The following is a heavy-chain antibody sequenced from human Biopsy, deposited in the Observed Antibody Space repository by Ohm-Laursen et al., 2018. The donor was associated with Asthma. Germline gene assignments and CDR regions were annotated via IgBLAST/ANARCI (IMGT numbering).Heavy chain of an antibody. V-gene: IGHV1-69*13. Sequence: SVKVSCKPSGGTFNYAITWVRQAPGQGLEWMGGIIPIFGTTNYAQKFQGRVTITADESTSTAYMELSSLRSEDTAVYYCARASRAAMVTTLYYGMDVWGQGTTVTVSS. D-gene: IGHD5-18*01. CDR2: IIPIFGTT. J-gene: IGHJ6*02. CDR1: GGTFNYA. CDR3: ARASRAAMVTTLYYGMDV.